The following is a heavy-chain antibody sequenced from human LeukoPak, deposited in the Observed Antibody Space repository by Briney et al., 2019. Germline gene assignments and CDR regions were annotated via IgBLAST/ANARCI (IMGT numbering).Heavy chain of an antibody. CDR3: VTSRVVVPAAIPF. CDR1: GFTFSSYS. J-gene: IGHJ4*02. CDR2: ISSSSSYI. Sequence: GGSLRLSCAASGFTFSSYSMNWVRQAPGKGLEWVSSISSSSSYIYYADSVKGRLTISRDNAKNSLYLQMNSLRAEDTAVYYCVTSRVVVPAAIPFWGQGTLVTVSS. V-gene: IGHV3-21*01. D-gene: IGHD2-2*01.